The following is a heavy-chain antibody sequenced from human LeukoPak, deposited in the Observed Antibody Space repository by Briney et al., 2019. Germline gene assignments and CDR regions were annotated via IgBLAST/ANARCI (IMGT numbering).Heavy chain of an antibody. J-gene: IGHJ4*02. CDR2: IKSKTDGGTT. Sequence: GGSLILSCAASGFTFSNAWMSWVRQAPGKGLEWVGRIKSKTDGGTTDYAAPVKGRFTISRDDSKNTLYLQMNSLKTEDTAVYYCTTEWGSYGDYGGYWGQGTLVTVSS. CDR3: TTEWGSYGDYGGY. CDR1: GFTFSNAW. D-gene: IGHD4-17*01. V-gene: IGHV3-15*01.